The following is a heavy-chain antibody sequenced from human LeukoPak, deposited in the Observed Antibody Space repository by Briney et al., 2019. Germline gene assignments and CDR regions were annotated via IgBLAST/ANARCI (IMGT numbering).Heavy chain of an antibody. CDR3: ATAPRSRFLEWLPFDY. CDR2: IIPIFGTA. J-gene: IGHJ4*02. V-gene: IGHV1-69*01. D-gene: IGHD3-3*01. CDR1: GGTFSSYA. Sequence: SVKVSCKASGGTFSSYAISWVRQAPGQGLEWMGGIIPIFGTANYAQKFQGRVTITADESTSTAYMELSSLRSEDTAVYYCATAPRSRFLEWLPFDYWGQGTLVTVSS.